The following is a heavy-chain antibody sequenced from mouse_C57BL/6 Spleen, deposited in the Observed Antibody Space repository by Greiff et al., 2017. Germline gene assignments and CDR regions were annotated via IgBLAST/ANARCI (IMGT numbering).Heavy chain of an antibody. CDR3: ARGGYYGSSGAWFAY. V-gene: IGHV1-69*01. J-gene: IGHJ3*01. CDR2: IDPSDSYT. Sequence: QVQLQQPGAELVMPGASVKLSCKASGYTFTSYWMHWVKQRPGQGLEWIGEIDPSDSYTNYNQKFKGKSTLTVDKSSSTAYMQLSSLTSEDSAVYYCARGGYYGSSGAWFAYWGQGTLVTVSA. CDR1: GYTFTSYW. D-gene: IGHD1-1*01.